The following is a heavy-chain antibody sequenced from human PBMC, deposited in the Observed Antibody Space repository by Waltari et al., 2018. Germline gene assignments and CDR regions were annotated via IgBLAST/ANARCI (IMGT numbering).Heavy chain of an antibody. Sequence: VQLVESGGGLVQPGRSLRLSCAASGFTFSSYGMHWVRQAPGKGVEWGAVIWDDGSNKSYGDSGKGRFTIYRDNSKNTLYLQMNSLRAEDTAVYYCASRYGDYLPDYGMDVWGQGTTVTVSS. CDR2: IWDDGSNK. J-gene: IGHJ6*02. V-gene: IGHV3-33*08. CDR3: ASRYGDYLPDYGMDV. CDR1: GFTFSSYG. D-gene: IGHD4-17*01.